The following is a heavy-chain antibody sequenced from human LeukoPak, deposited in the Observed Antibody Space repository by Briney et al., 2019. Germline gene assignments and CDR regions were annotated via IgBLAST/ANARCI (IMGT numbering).Heavy chain of an antibody. D-gene: IGHD3-22*01. CDR3: ARSIANYYDSSGPLPFDY. Sequence: SETLSLTCAVYGGSFSGYYWSWIRQPPGKGLEWIGEINHSGSTNYNPSLKSRVTISVDTSKNQFSLKLSSVTAADTAVYYCARSIANYYDSSGPLPFDYWGQGTLVTVSS. CDR2: INHSGST. CDR1: GGSFSGYY. V-gene: IGHV4-34*01. J-gene: IGHJ4*02.